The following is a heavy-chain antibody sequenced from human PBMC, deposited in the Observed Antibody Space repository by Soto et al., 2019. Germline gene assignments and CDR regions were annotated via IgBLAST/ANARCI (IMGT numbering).Heavy chain of an antibody. Sequence: QVQLEESGGGVVQPGRSLRLSCAASGFTFSSYGMHWVRQAPGKGLEWVAVIWYDGSNKYYADSVKGRFTISRDNSKNTLYLQMNSLRAEDTAVYYCAREGTYCSGGSCYPHFDYWGQGTLVTVSS. D-gene: IGHD2-15*01. CDR1: GFTFSSYG. V-gene: IGHV3-33*01. J-gene: IGHJ4*02. CDR2: IWYDGSNK. CDR3: AREGTYCSGGSCYPHFDY.